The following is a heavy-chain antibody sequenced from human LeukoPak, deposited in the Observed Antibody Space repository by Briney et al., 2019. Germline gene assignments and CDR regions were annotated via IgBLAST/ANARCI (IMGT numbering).Heavy chain of an antibody. CDR2: IYHSGST. CDR3: ARGGTAMPYYYYGMDV. CDR1: GGSISSSNW. Sequence: SGTLSLTCAVSGGSISSSNWWSWARQPPGKGLEWIGEIYHSGSTNYNPSLKSRVTISVDKSKNQFSLKLSSVTAADTAVYYCARGGTAMPYYYYGMDVWGQGTTVTVSS. J-gene: IGHJ6*02. D-gene: IGHD5-18*01. V-gene: IGHV4-4*02.